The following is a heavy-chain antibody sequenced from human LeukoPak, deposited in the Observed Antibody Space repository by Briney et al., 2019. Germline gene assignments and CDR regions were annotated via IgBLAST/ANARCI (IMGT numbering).Heavy chain of an antibody. Sequence: SETLSLTCAAYGGSFSGYYWSWIRQPPGKGLEWIGEINHSGSTNYNPSLKSRVTISVDTSKNQFSLKLSSVTAADTAVYYCARSLSGGARYFDYWGQGTLVTVSS. J-gene: IGHJ4*02. D-gene: IGHD3-16*01. V-gene: IGHV4-34*01. CDR3: ARSLSGGARYFDY. CDR1: GGSFSGYY. CDR2: INHSGST.